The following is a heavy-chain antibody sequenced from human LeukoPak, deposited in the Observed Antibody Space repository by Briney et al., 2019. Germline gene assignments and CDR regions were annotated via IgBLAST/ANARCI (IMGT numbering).Heavy chain of an antibody. CDR1: GFTFRTYW. Sequence: PGGSLRLSCAASGFTFRTYWMHWVRQTPGQGLVWVSRINSDGSTTNCADSVKGRFTVSRDNAQNTLYLQMSSLRAEDTAVYYCARAGNYYFEYWGQGALVTVSS. CDR2: INSDGSTT. J-gene: IGHJ4*02. V-gene: IGHV3-74*01. CDR3: ARAGNYYFEY. D-gene: IGHD3-10*01.